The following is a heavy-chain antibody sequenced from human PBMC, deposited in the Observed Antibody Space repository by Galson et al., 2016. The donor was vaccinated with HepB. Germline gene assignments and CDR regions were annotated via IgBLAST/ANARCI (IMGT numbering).Heavy chain of an antibody. Sequence: TLSLTCTVSGGSISSGGYYWSWIRQHPGKGLEFIGYIYYSGSSYYNPSLKSRISMSVDTSKNQISLRLSSVTAADTAVYYCARGWFGEFSRNNWFNPWGQGTLVTVSS. CDR3: ARGWFGEFSRNNWFNP. V-gene: IGHV4-31*03. CDR2: IYYSGSS. D-gene: IGHD3-10*01. J-gene: IGHJ5*02. CDR1: GGSISSGGYY.